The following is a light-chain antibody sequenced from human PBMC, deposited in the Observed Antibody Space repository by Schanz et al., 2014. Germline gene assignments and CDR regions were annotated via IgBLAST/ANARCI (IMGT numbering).Light chain of an antibody. J-gene: IGKJ4*01. CDR3: QQRSNWPPLT. Sequence: EIVLTQSPGTLSLSPGERATLSCRASQSFSSYLAWYQQKPGQAPRLLIYGASSRATGIPDRFSGSGSGTDFTLTISSLEPEDFAVYYCQQRSNWPPLTFGGGTKVEIK. V-gene: IGKV3-11*01. CDR1: QSFSSY. CDR2: GAS.